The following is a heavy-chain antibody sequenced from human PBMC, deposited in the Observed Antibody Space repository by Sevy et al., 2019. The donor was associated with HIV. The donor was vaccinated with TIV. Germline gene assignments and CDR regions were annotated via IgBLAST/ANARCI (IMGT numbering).Heavy chain of an antibody. Sequence: GGFLRLSCAASTFTFSSYSMHWVRQAPGKGLEWVSYISSSSGTRYYADSVKGRFTISRDNAKNSLFLQMNSLRDEDTAVYYCASRGYCGGGSCYSGPNDYWGQGTLVTVSS. J-gene: IGHJ4*02. CDR2: ISSSSGTR. CDR1: TFTFSSYS. D-gene: IGHD2-15*01. CDR3: ASRGYCGGGSCYSGPNDY. V-gene: IGHV3-48*02.